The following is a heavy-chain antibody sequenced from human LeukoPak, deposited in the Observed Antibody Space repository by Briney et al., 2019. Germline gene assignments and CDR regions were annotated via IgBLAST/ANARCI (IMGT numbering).Heavy chain of an antibody. V-gene: IGHV3-23*01. J-gene: IGHJ4*02. Sequence: GGSLRLSCAASGFTFSNYAMSWVRQAPGKGLEWVSAISGSGGSTYYADSVKGRFTISRDSSMETLYLQMNSLRAEDTATYFCAKRLSFGVAIGDFDYWGQGTLVTVSS. CDR1: GFTFSNYA. CDR2: ISGSGGST. CDR3: AKRLSFGVAIGDFDY. D-gene: IGHD3-3*01.